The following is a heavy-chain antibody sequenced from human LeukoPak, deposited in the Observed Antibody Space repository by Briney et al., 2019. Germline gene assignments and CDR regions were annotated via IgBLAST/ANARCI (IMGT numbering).Heavy chain of an antibody. D-gene: IGHD2-8*01. CDR2: IYSGGST. CDR1: GFTVSNSY. Sequence: GGSLRLSCAASGFTVSNSYMSWVRQAPGRGLEWASIIYSGGSTYYADSVKGRFTVSRDNSKNTLYLQMNTLRAEDTGVYYCARGGNGPFDYWGQGTLVTVSS. CDR3: ARGGNGPFDY. V-gene: IGHV3-53*01. J-gene: IGHJ4*02.